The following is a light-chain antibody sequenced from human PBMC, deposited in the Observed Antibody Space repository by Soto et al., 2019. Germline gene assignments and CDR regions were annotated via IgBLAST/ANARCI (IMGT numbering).Light chain of an antibody. CDR3: SSYTSSSTLSTYG. J-gene: IGLJ1*01. CDR2: DVS. CDR1: SSDVGGYNY. Sequence: QSVLTQPASVSGSPGQSITISCTGTSSDVGGYNYVSWYQHHPGKAPKLMIYDVSNRPSGVSNRFSGSKSGNTASLIISELQAEDGADYYCSSYTSSSTLSTYGFGTGTKLTVL. V-gene: IGLV2-14*03.